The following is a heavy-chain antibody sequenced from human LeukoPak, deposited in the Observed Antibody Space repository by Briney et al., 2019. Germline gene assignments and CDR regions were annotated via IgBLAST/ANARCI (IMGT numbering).Heavy chain of an antibody. V-gene: IGHV4-4*07. CDR1: GGSISSYY. CDR2: IYTSGST. CDR3: ARDGRLSYYYGMDV. D-gene: IGHD1-26*01. Sequence: DPSQTLSLTCTVSGGSISSYYWSWIRHPAGKGLEWIGRIYTSGSTNYNPSPKSRVTMSVDTSKNQFSLKLSSVTAADTAVYYCARDGRLSYYYGMDVWGQGTTVTVSS. J-gene: IGHJ6*02.